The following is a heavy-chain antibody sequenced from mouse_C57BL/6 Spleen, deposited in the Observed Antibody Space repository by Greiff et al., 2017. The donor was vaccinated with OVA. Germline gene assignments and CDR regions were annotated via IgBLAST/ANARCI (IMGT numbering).Heavy chain of an antibody. J-gene: IGHJ4*01. D-gene: IGHD1-1*01. CDR2: IDPETGGT. V-gene: IGHV1-15*01. CDR1: GYTFTDYE. CDR3: TRPYYGSIGYAMDY. Sequence: QVQLQQSGAELVRPGASVTLSCKASGYTFTDYEMHWVKQTPVHGLEWIGAIDPETGGTAYNQKFKGKAILTADKSSSTAYMELRSLTSEDSAVYYCTRPYYGSIGYAMDYWGQGTSVTVSS.